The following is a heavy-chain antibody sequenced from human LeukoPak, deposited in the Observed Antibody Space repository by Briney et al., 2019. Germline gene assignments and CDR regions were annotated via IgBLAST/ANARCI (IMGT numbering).Heavy chain of an antibody. CDR3: ARAALKRYYYDSSGYYLDY. V-gene: IGHV1-18*01. D-gene: IGHD3-22*01. Sequence: ASVKVSCKASGYTFTSYGISWVRQAPGQGLEWMGWISAYNGNTNYAQKLQGRVTMTTDTSTSTAYMELRSLRSDDTAVYYCARAALKRYYYDSSGYYLDYWGQGTLATVSS. CDR1: GYTFTSYG. J-gene: IGHJ4*02. CDR2: ISAYNGNT.